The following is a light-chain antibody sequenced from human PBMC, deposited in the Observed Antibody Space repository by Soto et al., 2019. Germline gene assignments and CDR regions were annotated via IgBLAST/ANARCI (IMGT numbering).Light chain of an antibody. CDR1: QNINTC. V-gene: IGKV1-39*01. Sequence: DIQMSQSPSSLSASVGDRVTITCRASQNINTCLSWFQQKGGEAPNLLIYGASNLQGEVPLRFSGSGSGTDFTLTISSVQPEDFGTYYCQQSHSTPYTYGQGTRLEIE. J-gene: IGKJ2*01. CDR2: GAS. CDR3: QQSHSTPYT.